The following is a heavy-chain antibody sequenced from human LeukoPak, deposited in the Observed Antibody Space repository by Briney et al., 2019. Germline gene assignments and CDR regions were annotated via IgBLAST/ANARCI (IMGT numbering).Heavy chain of an antibody. CDR1: GGSFSGYY. CDR3: ARSIVGYCSSTSCYRTENWFDP. D-gene: IGHD2-2*01. CDR2: IYYSGST. Sequence: SETLSLTCAVYGGSFSGYYWSWIRQPPGKGLEWIGYIYYSGSTYYNPSLKSRVTISVDTSKNQFSLKLSSVTAADTAVYYCARSIVGYCSSTSCYRTENWFDPWGQGTLVTVSS. V-gene: IGHV4-30-4*08. J-gene: IGHJ5*02.